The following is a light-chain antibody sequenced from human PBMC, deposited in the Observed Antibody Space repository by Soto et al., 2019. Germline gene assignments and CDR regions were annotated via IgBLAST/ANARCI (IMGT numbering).Light chain of an antibody. J-gene: IGKJ5*01. Sequence: DSHLTQARSSLSSGLGDGLTRPCRASQDVSDLLAWYQHAPGKAPNLFIYGGYTLQSGVPSRFSGSGSGTEFTLTIRRLPRQAFANSYRKSLHRAHPATFGQGTRLEIK. V-gene: IGKV1-9*01. CDR3: KSLHRAHPAT. CDR1: QDVSDL. CDR2: GGY.